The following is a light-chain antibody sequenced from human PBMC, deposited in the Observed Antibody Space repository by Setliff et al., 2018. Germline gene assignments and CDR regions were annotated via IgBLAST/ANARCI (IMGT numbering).Light chain of an antibody. CDR2: AVS. J-gene: IGLJ1*01. V-gene: IGLV2-14*03. Sequence: QSALTQPASVSGSPGQSITISCSGTSSDVGSYDLVSWYQQHPGKAPKLIIYAVSDRPSGVSNRFSGSKSGNTASLTISGLQTEDEADYYCSAYTSSSTEVFGTGTKVTVL. CDR1: SSDVGSYDL. CDR3: SAYTSSSTEV.